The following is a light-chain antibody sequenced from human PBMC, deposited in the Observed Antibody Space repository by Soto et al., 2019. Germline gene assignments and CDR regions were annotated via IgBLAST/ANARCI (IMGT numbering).Light chain of an antibody. CDR1: QSVGIN. CDR3: QQYGISPRT. CDR2: GAS. Sequence: EVVMSQSAATLSVSPGEGATLSCRASQSVGINLAWYQQKPGQAPRVVVYGASTRVTGIPDRFSGSGSGTDFTLTISRLEPEDFAVYYCQQYGISPRTFGQGTKVDI. V-gene: IGKV3-20*01. J-gene: IGKJ1*01.